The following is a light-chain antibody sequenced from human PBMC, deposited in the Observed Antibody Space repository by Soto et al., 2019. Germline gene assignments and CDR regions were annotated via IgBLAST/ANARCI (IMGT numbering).Light chain of an antibody. J-gene: IGKJ2*01. CDR1: QSVSSS. CDR2: DAS. Sequence: EIVLTQSPATLSLSPGESATLSCRASQSVSSSLAWYQQKTGQAPRLLIYDASNRATGIPARFSGSGSGTDFTLSISSLEPEDCAIYYCQQRITWPSTFGQGNKLEIK. V-gene: IGKV3-11*01. CDR3: QQRITWPST.